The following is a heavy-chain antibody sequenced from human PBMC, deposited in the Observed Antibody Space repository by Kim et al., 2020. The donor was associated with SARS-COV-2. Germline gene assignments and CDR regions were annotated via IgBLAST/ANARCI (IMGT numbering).Heavy chain of an antibody. J-gene: IGHJ6*02. CDR3: ARDYVDTARVFSYGMDV. Sequence: LQSRVTISVDTSKNQFSLKLSSVTAADTAVYYCARDYVDTARVFSYGMDVWGQGTTVTVSS. D-gene: IGHD5-18*01. V-gene: IGHV4-59*01.